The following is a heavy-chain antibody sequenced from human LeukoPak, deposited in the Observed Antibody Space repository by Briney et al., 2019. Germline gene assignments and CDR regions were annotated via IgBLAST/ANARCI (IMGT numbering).Heavy chain of an antibody. Sequence: GGSLRLSCAASGFTFSSYGMHWVRQAPGKGPEWVAVISYDGSNKYYADSVKGRFTISRDNAKNTLYLQMNSLRAEDTAVYYCARMAATDDDAFDIWGQGTMVTVSS. D-gene: IGHD5-24*01. J-gene: IGHJ3*02. V-gene: IGHV3-30*03. CDR3: ARMAATDDDAFDI. CDR2: ISYDGSNK. CDR1: GFTFSSYG.